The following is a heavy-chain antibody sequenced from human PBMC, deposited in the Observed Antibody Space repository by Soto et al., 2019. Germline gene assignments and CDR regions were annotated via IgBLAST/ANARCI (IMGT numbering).Heavy chain of an antibody. J-gene: IGHJ1*01. CDR3: AKREGECNNGVCNAYFQN. CDR2: ITGSGGAT. D-gene: IGHD2-8*01. CDR1: GFTFSSYA. V-gene: IGHV3-23*01. Sequence: PGGSLRLSCAASGFTFSSYAMSWVRQAPGKGLEWVSAITGSGGATYYADSVKGRFTISRDNSKNTLYLQMNSLRDEDTAVYYCAKREGECNNGVCNAYFQNWGQGTQVTVSS.